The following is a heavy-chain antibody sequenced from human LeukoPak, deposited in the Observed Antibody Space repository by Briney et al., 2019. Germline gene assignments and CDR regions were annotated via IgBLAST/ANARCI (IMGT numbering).Heavy chain of an antibody. D-gene: IGHD6-6*01. Sequence: GGSLRLSCAASGFTFSTHSMNWVRQTPGKGLEWVSYISSSSSTIYYADSVKGRITISRDNAENSLYLQMNSLRAEDTAVYYCAREASVEQFVPPFDYWGQGTLVTVSS. J-gene: IGHJ4*02. CDR1: GFTFSTHS. CDR2: ISSSSSTI. CDR3: AREASVEQFVPPFDY. V-gene: IGHV3-48*01.